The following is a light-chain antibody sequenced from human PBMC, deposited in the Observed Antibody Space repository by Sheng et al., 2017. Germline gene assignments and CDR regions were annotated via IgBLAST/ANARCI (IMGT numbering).Light chain of an antibody. CDR1: QAISSA. CDR2: FGA. J-gene: IGKJ1*01. CDR3: QQSYSTPWT. Sequence: DIQMSQSPSSLSASVGDRVTITCRASQAISSALNWYQQKPGKAPQLLIYFGANLQAGVPSRFSAGGSGTDFSLSITNLQPEDSATYFCQQSYSTPWTFGQGTKVEIK. V-gene: IGKV1-39*01.